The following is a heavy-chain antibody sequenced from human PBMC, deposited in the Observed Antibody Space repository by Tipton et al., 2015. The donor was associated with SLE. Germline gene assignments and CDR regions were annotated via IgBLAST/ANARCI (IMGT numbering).Heavy chain of an antibody. CDR1: GGSISSYY. Sequence: TLSLTCAVSGGSISSYYWSWIRQPPGKGLEWIGYIYYSGSTNYNPSLKSRVTISVDTSKNQFSLKVSSVTAADTAVYYCARVEVGASYCLDYWGQGTLVTVSS. CDR2: IYYSGST. V-gene: IGHV4-59*12. CDR3: ARVEVGASYCLDY. J-gene: IGHJ4*02. D-gene: IGHD1-26*01.